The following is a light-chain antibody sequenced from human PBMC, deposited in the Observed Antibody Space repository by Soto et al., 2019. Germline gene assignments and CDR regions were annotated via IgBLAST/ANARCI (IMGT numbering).Light chain of an antibody. Sequence: DIQMTQSPSTLSASVGDRVTITCRASQSINSWLAWYQQKPGKAPKLLIYEASSLESGVPSRFSGSGSATEFTLTISSLQPDDFATYYCQQYNSYSPTFGGGTKVEIK. CDR3: QQYNSYSPT. CDR1: QSINSW. J-gene: IGKJ4*01. V-gene: IGKV1-5*01. CDR2: EAS.